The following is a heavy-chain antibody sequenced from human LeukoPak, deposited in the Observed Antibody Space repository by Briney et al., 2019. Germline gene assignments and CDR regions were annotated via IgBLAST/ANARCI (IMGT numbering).Heavy chain of an antibody. V-gene: IGHV1-69*04. CDR1: GGTFSSYA. J-gene: IGHJ4*02. CDR2: IIPILGIA. D-gene: IGHD3-22*01. CDR3: ARDVFQRYDSSGYYYPFDY. Sequence: GASVKVSCKASGGTFSSYAISWVRQAPGQGLEWMGRIIPILGIANYAQKFQGRVTITADKSTSTAYMELSSLRSEDTAVYYCARDVFQRYDSSGYYYPFDYWGQGTLVTVSS.